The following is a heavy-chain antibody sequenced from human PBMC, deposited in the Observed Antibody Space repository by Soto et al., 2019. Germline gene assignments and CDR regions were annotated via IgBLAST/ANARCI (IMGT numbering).Heavy chain of an antibody. CDR3: AQDWGVYDGSGECSDYFDY. CDR2: ISSDGNKK. J-gene: IGHJ4*02. V-gene: IGHV3-30*18. D-gene: IGHD3-22*01. Sequence: VQLVQSGGGVVQPGRSLRLSCVASGFTFSADGMHWVRQAPGKGLEWVSAISSDGNKKDYGDSVKGRFTISRDNSKNTLDLPVNSLRVDDTAIYYCAQDWGVYDGSGECSDYFDYGGQGTLVTVSS. CDR1: GFTFSADG.